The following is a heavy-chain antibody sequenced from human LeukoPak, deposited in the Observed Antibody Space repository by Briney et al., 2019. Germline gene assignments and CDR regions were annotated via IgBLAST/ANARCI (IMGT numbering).Heavy chain of an antibody. D-gene: IGHD6-6*01. CDR3: AKELTLYSSSSLVDY. CDR1: GFTFRSYG. Sequence: PGGSLRLSCAASGFTFRSYGMHWVRQTPGKGLEWVAVISFDGSNKYYADSVKGRFTISRDNSKNTLYLQMNSLRTEDTAMYYCAKELTLYSSSSLVDYWGQGTLVTVSS. CDR2: ISFDGSNK. V-gene: IGHV3-30*18. J-gene: IGHJ4*02.